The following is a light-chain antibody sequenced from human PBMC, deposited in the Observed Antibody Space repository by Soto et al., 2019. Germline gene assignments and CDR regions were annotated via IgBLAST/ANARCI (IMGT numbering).Light chain of an antibody. CDR2: GAS. CDR1: RSVSVTR. Sequence: IVLTQSPVTLALSPGARATLSCRADRSVSVTRLTWFLQKPGQGPRLLILGASNRATGAPDRFSGSGSGTVSTLTISRLHSDDFAGYYCHHYLDWPRTFGQGTKADIK. J-gene: IGKJ1*01. CDR3: HHYLDWPRT. V-gene: IGKV3-15*01.